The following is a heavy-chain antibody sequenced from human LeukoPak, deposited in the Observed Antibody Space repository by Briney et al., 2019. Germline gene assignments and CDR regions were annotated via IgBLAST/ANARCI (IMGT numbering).Heavy chain of an antibody. D-gene: IGHD1-26*01. V-gene: IGHV1-69*13. CDR2: IIPIFGTA. CDR1: GGTFSSYA. Sequence: SVKVSCKASGGTFSSYAISWVRQAPGQGLEWMGGIIPIFGTANYAQEFQGRVTITADESTSTAYMELSSLRSEDTAVYYCARDQYSGSYSRGYIGYHFDYWGQGTLVTVSS. J-gene: IGHJ4*02. CDR3: ARDQYSGSYSRGYIGYHFDY.